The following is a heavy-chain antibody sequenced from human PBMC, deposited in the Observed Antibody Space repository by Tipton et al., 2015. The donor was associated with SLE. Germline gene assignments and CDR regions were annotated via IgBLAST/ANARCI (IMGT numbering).Heavy chain of an antibody. CDR1: GGSFSGYY. J-gene: IGHJ4*02. Sequence: LRLSCAVYGGSFSGYYWSWIRQPPGKGLEWIGEINQSGSTNYNPSLKRRVTISVDTSKNQFSLKLSSVTAADTAVYYCARGSPGGNPSFDYWGQGTLVTVSS. V-gene: IGHV4-34*01. D-gene: IGHD4-23*01. CDR3: ARGSPGGNPSFDY. CDR2: INQSGST.